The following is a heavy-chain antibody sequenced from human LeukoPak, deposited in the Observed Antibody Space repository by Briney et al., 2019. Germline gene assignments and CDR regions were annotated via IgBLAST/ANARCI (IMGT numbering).Heavy chain of an antibody. J-gene: IGHJ4*02. D-gene: IGHD5-12*01. V-gene: IGHV3-23*01. CDR2: ISGSGGST. CDR1: GFTFSSYS. Sequence: GGSLRLSCAASGFTFSSYSMNWVRQAPGKGLEWVSGISGSGGSTYYADSVKGRFTISRDNSKNTLYLQMNSLRAEDTAVYYCAKDESQVRWLQSPIDYWGQGTLVTVSS. CDR3: AKDESQVRWLQSPIDY.